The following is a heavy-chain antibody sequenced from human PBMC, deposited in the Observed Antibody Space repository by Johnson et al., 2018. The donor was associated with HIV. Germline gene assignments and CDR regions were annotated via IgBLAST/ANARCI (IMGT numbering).Heavy chain of an antibody. CDR1: GFIFSSSW. Sequence: VQLVESGGGLVQPGRSLRLSCAASGFIFSSSWMTWVRQAPGKGLEWVANIKQDGSEKKYVDSVKGRFTISRDNAKNSLYLQMNSLRAEDTAVYYCARDNIVLMVGGAFDIWGQGTMVTVSS. CDR3: ARDNIVLMVGGAFDI. J-gene: IGHJ3*02. V-gene: IGHV3-7*01. CDR2: IKQDGSEK. D-gene: IGHD2-8*01.